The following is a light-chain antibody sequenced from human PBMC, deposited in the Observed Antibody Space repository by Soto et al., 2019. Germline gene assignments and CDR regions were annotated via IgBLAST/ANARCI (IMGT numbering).Light chain of an antibody. CDR2: AAS. Sequence: DLQMTQSPSSLSASVGDRVTITCRASQTISRYLNWYQQKPGKAPDLLISAASSLESGVPSRFSGSGSGTDFTLTINNLPPEDFATYYCQQSDSTPLTFGGGTKVEIK. CDR3: QQSDSTPLT. CDR1: QTISRY. J-gene: IGKJ4*01. V-gene: IGKV1-39*01.